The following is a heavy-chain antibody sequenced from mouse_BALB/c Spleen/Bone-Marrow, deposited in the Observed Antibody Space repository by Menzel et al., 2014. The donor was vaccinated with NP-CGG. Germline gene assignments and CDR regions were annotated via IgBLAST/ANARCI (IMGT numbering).Heavy chain of an antibody. CDR3: ARSGSSSGYFDY. Sequence: DVMLVESGGGLVQPGGSRKLSCAPSGFTFSSFGMHWVRQAPEKGLEWVAYISSGSSTVYYADKVMGRFTISRDNPKNTLFLQMTSLRSEDTAMYYCARSGSSSGYFDYWGQGTTLTVSS. D-gene: IGHD1-1*01. V-gene: IGHV5-17*02. CDR2: ISSGSSTV. CDR1: GFTFSSFG. J-gene: IGHJ2*01.